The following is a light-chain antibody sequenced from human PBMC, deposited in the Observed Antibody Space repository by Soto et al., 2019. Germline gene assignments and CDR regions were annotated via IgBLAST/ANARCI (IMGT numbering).Light chain of an antibody. CDR2: EVS. CDR3: CSYAGSSTPVV. CDR1: SSDVGSYNL. V-gene: IGLV2-23*02. J-gene: IGLJ2*01. Sequence: QSVLTQPASVSGSPGQSITISCTGTSSDVGSYNLVSWYQQHPGKAPKLMIYEVSKRPSGVSNRFSGSKSGNTASLTISGLQAEDEADYYCCSYAGSSTPVVFGGGTTLTVL.